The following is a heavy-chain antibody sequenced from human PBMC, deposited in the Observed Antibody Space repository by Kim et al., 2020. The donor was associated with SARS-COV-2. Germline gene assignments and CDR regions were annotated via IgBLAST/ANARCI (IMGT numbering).Heavy chain of an antibody. CDR1: GGSISSGGYY. V-gene: IGHV4-31*03. CDR3: ARVATIGHFDY. Sequence: SETLSLTCTVSGGSISSGGYYWSWIRQHPGKGLEWIGYIYYSGSTYYNPSLKSRVTISVDTSKNQFSLKLSSVTAADTAVYYCARVATIGHFDYWGQGTLVTVSS. CDR2: IYYSGST. D-gene: IGHD1-1*01. J-gene: IGHJ4*02.